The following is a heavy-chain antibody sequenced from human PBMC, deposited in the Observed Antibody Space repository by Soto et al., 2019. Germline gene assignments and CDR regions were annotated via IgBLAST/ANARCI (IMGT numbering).Heavy chain of an antibody. CDR3: ATYYDFWSGYYPGRANYFDY. CDR1: GESFSVSD. D-gene: IGHD3-3*01. CDR2: INHSGST. Sequence: HSGTMSLTCAACGESFSVSDWSWIRQPPGKGLEWIGEINHSGSTNYNPSLKSRVTISVDTSKNQFSLKLSSVTAADTAVYYCATYYDFWSGYYPGRANYFDYWGQGTLVTVSS. J-gene: IGHJ4*02. V-gene: IGHV4-34*01.